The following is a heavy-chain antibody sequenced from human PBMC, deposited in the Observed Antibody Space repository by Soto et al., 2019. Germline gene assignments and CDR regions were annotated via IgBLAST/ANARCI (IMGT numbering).Heavy chain of an antibody. V-gene: IGHV5-10-1*01. CDR1: GYSFTSYW. CDR2: IDPSDSYT. D-gene: IGHD4-17*01. CDR3: ARHGATTTRSNWFDP. J-gene: IGHJ5*02. Sequence: PGESLKISCKGSGYSFTSYWISWVRQMPGKGLEWMGRIDPSDSYTNYSPSFQGHVTISADKSISTAYLQWSSLKASDTAMYYCARHGATTTRSNWFDPWGQGTLVTVSS.